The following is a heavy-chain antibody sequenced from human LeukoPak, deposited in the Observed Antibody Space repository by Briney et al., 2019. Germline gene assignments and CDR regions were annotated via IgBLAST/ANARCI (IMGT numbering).Heavy chain of an antibody. CDR1: GYRSTNYW. J-gene: IGHJ4*02. CDR2: SHLIDSDT. Sequence: VESLLISCNGSGYRSTNYWMGWVRQMPGTGLEWMGISHLIDSDTKYGPSFEGQGTISAHKAINTAYMKWNSLKASDTATYYCASAYHGNYHWDSWGQGTLVTVSS. CDR3: ASAYHGNYHWDS. D-gene: IGHD1-7*01. V-gene: IGHV5-51*01.